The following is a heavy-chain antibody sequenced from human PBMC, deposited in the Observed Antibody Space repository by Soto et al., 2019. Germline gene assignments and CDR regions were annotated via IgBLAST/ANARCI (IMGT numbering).Heavy chain of an antibody. Sequence: QVQLVESGGGVVQPGRSLRLSCAASGFTFSNYAMHWVRQAPGKGLEWVAVISYDGGNKYYADSVKGRLTISRDNSKNPLYLQMNSLRAEDTAVYYCARNTWQQPGDYYYRMYVWGQGTTVTVSS. V-gene: IGHV3-30-3*01. CDR1: GFTFSNYA. D-gene: IGHD6-13*01. J-gene: IGHJ6*02. CDR2: ISYDGGNK. CDR3: ARNTWQQPGDYYYRMYV.